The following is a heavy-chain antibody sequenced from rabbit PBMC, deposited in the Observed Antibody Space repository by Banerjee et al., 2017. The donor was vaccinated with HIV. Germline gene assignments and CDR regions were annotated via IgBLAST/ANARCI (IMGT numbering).Heavy chain of an antibody. J-gene: IGHJ4*01. V-gene: IGHV1S45*01. CDR3: AGDPWSGWNL. CDR1: GFDLSHYYY. D-gene: IGHD4-1*01. CDR2: IGIGSGTT. Sequence: QEQLVESGGDLVKPGASLTLTCTASGFDLSHYYYMYWVRQAPGKGLEWIACIGIGSGTTYYASWAKGRFTISKTSSTTVTLQMTSLTAADTATYFCAGDPWSGWNLWGPGTLVTVS.